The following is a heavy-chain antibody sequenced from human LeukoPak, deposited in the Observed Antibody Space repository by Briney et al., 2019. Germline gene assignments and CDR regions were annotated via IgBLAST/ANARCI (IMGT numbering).Heavy chain of an antibody. CDR3: VKDVVPGRTGAGPGS. V-gene: IGHV3-30*02. D-gene: IGHD6-13*01. CDR1: GFTFRNFG. CDR2: IEHDGSDA. Sequence: GGSLRLSCVASGFTFRNFGIHWVRQAPDKGLEGVALIEHDGSDAYYPESVKGRFSLSRDDSKTAVSLQMNSLRAEDTALYYCVKDVVPGRTGAGPGSWGQGTLVTVSS. J-gene: IGHJ5*02.